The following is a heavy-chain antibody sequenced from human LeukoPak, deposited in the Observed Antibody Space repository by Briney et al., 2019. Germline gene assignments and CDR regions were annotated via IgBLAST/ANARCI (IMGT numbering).Heavy chain of an antibody. CDR2: INPNNVNT. CDR1: GYTFTNYD. Sequence: ASVKVSCKASGYTFTNYDINWVRQATGQGLEWMGWINPNNVNTGYAQKFQGRVTITRNTSISTAYMELSSLRSDDTAVYYCARGKTIAVAGSLGYWGQGTLVTVSS. V-gene: IGHV1-8*03. J-gene: IGHJ4*02. CDR3: ARGKTIAVAGSLGY. D-gene: IGHD6-19*01.